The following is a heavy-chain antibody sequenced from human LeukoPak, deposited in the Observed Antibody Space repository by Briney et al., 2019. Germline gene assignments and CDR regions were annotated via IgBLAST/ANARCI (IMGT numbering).Heavy chain of an antibody. J-gene: IGHJ4*02. CDR2: IYYDDRT. Sequence: GGSLRLSCVASRFTFSSYWMSWVRQAPGKGLEGVSFIYYDDRTHYSDSVKGRFTISRDNSKNTLYLQMNSLRAEDTAVYYCARRAGAYSHPYDYWGQGTLVTVSS. CDR3: ARRAGAYSHPYDY. D-gene: IGHD4/OR15-4a*01. CDR1: RFTFSSYW. V-gene: IGHV3-53*01.